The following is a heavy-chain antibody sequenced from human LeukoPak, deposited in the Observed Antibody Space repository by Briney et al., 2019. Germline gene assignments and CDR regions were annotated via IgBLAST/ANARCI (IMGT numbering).Heavy chain of an antibody. CDR2: IYYSGST. CDR3: ARDRSGGKGWFDP. D-gene: IGHD2-15*01. CDR1: SGSVSSYY. V-gene: IGHV4-59*02. J-gene: IGHJ5*02. Sequence: SETLSLTCTVSSGSVSSYYWSWIRQPPGKGLEWIGYIYYSGSTNYNPSLKSRVTISVDTSKNQFSLKLSSVTAADTAVYYCARDRSGGKGWFDPWGQGTLVTVSS.